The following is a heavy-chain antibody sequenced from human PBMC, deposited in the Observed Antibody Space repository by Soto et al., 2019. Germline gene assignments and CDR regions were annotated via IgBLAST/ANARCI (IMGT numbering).Heavy chain of an antibody. Sequence: SVKVSCKASGGTLSSYTISWVRQAPGQGLEWMGRIIPILGIANYAQKFQGRVTITADKSTSTAYMELSSLRSEDTAVYYCARAFPPSGYDVDYWGQGTLVTVSS. V-gene: IGHV1-69*02. CDR2: IIPILGIA. CDR1: GGTLSSYT. J-gene: IGHJ4*02. D-gene: IGHD5-12*01. CDR3: ARAFPPSGYDVDY.